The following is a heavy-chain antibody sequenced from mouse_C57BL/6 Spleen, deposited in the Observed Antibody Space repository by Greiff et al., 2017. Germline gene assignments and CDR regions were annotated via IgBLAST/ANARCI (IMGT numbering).Heavy chain of an antibody. CDR1: GYTFTDYY. CDR2: INPNNGGT. V-gene: IGHV1-26*01. Sequence: EVKLQQSGPELVKPGASVKISCKASGYTFTDYYMNWVKQSHGKSLEWIGAINPNNGGTSYTQKFKGKATLTVDTTSSTAYMERRSLTAEDPADYYCAREGLRRTTRVDYWGQGTTLTVSS. CDR3: AREGLRRTTRVDY. D-gene: IGHD2-2*01. J-gene: IGHJ2*01.